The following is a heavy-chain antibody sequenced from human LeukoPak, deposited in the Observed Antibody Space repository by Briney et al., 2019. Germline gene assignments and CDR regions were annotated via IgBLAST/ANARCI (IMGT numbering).Heavy chain of an antibody. D-gene: IGHD3-16*02. CDR3: ARDYGLGSYPDY. V-gene: IGHV1-3*01. Sequence: ASVKVSCKSSGYTFTTSAMHWVRQAPGQSLEWMGWINAGTGDTKYSQRFQGRVTFTRDTSASTAYMALSSLRFEDTAVYFCARDYGLGSYPDYWGQGTLVTVSS. J-gene: IGHJ4*02. CDR2: INAGTGDT. CDR1: GYTFTTSA.